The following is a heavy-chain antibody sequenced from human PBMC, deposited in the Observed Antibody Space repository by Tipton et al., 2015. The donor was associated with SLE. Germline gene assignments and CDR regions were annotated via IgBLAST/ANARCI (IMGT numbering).Heavy chain of an antibody. Sequence: TLSLTCTVSGGSININSYFWAWIRQPPGKGLEWIGSIYHNGNTYYNSSLKSRVTISVDTSKNQFSLKLSSVTAADTAVYYCAREERDGYTTFDYWGQGTLVTVSS. CDR1: GGSININSYF. CDR3: AREERDGYTTFDY. CDR2: IYHNGNT. D-gene: IGHD5-24*01. V-gene: IGHV4-39*02. J-gene: IGHJ4*02.